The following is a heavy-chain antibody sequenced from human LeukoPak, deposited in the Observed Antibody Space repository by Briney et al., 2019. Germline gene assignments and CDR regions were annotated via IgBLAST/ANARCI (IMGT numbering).Heavy chain of an antibody. CDR1: GFTFSSYS. Sequence: GGSLRLSCAASGFTFSSYSMNWVRQAPGKGLEWVSSISSSSSYIYYADSVKGRFTISRDNAKNSLYLQMNSLRAEDTAVYYCARPLRYLDSELDYRGQGTLVSVSS. CDR3: ARPLRYLDSELDY. V-gene: IGHV3-21*01. D-gene: IGHD3-9*01. J-gene: IGHJ4*02. CDR2: ISSSSSYI.